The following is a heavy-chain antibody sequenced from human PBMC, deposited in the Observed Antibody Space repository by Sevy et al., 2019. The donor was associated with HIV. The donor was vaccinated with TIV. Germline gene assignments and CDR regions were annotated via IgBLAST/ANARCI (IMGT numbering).Heavy chain of an antibody. V-gene: IGHV3-11*04. CDR1: GFTFSDCY. Sequence: GGYLRLSCAASGFTFSDCYMSWIRQAPGKGLEWISYISSGYTIKYADSVKGRFTISRDNAKNSLYLQMNSLRAEDTAVYYCARSASSRRISYFDYWGQGSTVTVSS. CDR2: ISSGYTI. CDR3: ARSASSRRISYFDY. D-gene: IGHD3-10*01. J-gene: IGHJ4*02.